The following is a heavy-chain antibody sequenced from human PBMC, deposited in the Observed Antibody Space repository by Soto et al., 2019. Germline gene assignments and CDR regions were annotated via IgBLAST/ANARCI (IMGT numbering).Heavy chain of an antibody. CDR2: INHSGST. V-gene: IGHV4-34*01. CDR1: GGSFSGYY. J-gene: IGHJ6*03. D-gene: IGHD5-12*01. CDR3: AQGGYSGYEPGYMDV. Sequence: SETLSLTCAVYGGSFSGYYWSWIRQPPGKGLEWIGEINHSGSTNYNPSLKSRVTISVDTSKNQFSLKLSSVTAADTAVYYCAQGGYSGYEPGYMDVWGKGTTVTVSS.